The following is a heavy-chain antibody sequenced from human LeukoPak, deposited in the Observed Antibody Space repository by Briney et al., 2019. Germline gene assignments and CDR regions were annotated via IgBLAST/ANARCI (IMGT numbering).Heavy chain of an antibody. V-gene: IGHV4-59*01. Sequence: KRPETLCLTCTVSGGSISSYYWSWIWQPPGRGLEWIGNIYYSGSTNHNPSLKGRVTISVDTSKNQFSLKLSSVTAADTAVYYCARPLTSGFHRWYFDLWGRGALVSASS. CDR2: IYYSGST. CDR3: ARPLTSGFHRWYFDL. D-gene: IGHD3-9*01. CDR1: GGSISSYY. J-gene: IGHJ2*01.